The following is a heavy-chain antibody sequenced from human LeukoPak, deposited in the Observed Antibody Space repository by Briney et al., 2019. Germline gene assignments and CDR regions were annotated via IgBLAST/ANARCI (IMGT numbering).Heavy chain of an antibody. V-gene: IGHV1-8*01. J-gene: IGHJ3*02. CDR3: AREGGEGDDAFDI. D-gene: IGHD3-16*01. CDR1: GYTFTSYD. Sequence: VASVTVSCKASGYTFTSYDINWVRQATGQGLEWMGWMNPNSGNTGYAQKFQGRVTMTRNTSISTAYMELSSLRSEDAAVYYCAREGGEGDDAFDIWGQGTMVTVSS. CDR2: MNPNSGNT.